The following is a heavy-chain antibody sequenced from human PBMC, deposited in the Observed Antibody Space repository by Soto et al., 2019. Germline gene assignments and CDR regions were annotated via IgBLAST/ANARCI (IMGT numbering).Heavy chain of an antibody. CDR3: AICDVDIVATTGTDY. CDR1: GFTFSSYA. D-gene: IGHD5-12*01. CDR2: IRGSGGST. V-gene: IGHV3-23*01. J-gene: IGHJ4*02. Sequence: GGSLRLSCAASGFTFSSYAMSWVRQAPGKGLEWVSAIRGSGGSTYYADSVKGRFTISRDNSKNTLYLQMNSLRAEDTAVYYCAICDVDIVATTGTDYWGQGTLVTVSS.